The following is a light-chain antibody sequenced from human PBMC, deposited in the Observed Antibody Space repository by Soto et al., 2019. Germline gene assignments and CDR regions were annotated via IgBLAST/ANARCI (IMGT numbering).Light chain of an antibody. J-gene: IGLJ3*02. CDR3: QTWSTDIRV. CDR1: SGHNSYA. CDR2: LNSDGSH. Sequence: QSVLTQPPSASASLGASVKLTCTLSSGHNSYAIAWHQQQPEKGPRYLMKLNSDGSHSKGDGIPDRFSGSSSGAERYLTISSLQSEDEADSYCQTWSTDIRVFGGGTELTVL. V-gene: IGLV4-69*01.